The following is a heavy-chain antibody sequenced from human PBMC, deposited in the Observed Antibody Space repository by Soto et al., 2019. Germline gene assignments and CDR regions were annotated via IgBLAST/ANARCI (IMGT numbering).Heavy chain of an antibody. V-gene: IGHV3-23*01. CDR1: GFTFSSYA. Sequence: PGGSLRLSCAASGFTFSSYAMSWVRQAPGKGLEWVSAISGSGGSTYYADSVKGRFTISRDNSKNTLYLQMNSLRAEDTAVYYCAKARVYCGGDCLYYYYGMDVWGQGTTVTVS. D-gene: IGHD2-21*02. CDR2: ISGSGGST. CDR3: AKARVYCGGDCLYYYYGMDV. J-gene: IGHJ6*02.